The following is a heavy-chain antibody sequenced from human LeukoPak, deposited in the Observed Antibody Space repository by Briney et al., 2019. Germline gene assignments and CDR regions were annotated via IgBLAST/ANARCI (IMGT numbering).Heavy chain of an antibody. V-gene: IGHV3-23*01. J-gene: IGHJ6*04. CDR3: AGLGITMIGGV. CDR2: IGGSGDST. Sequence: PGGSLRLSCAASGFTFSNYAMRWVRQAPGKGLEWVSGIGGSGDSTYYADSVKGRFTISRDNAKNSLYLQMNSLRAEDTAVYYCAGLGITMIGGVWGKGTTVTISS. CDR1: GFTFSNYA. D-gene: IGHD3-10*02.